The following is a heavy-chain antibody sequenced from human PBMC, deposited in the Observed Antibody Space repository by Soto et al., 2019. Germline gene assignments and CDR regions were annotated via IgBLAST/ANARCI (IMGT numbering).Heavy chain of an antibody. J-gene: IGHJ4*02. CDR1: GITFSSYG. Sequence: QVQLEESGGGVVQPGRSLRLSCVASGITFSSYGMHWVRLAPGKGLEWVAVISHDGSNEDYADSVKGRFTISRDNSKKKVYLQMNSLRVEDTAVYYCAKDKMAGNSPFYFEYWGQGTLVTVDS. CDR3: AKDKMAGNSPFYFEY. V-gene: IGHV3-30*18. CDR2: ISHDGSNE.